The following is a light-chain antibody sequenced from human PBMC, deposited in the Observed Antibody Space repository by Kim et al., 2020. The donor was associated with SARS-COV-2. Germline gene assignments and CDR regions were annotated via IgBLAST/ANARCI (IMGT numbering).Light chain of an antibody. CDR2: LNSDGSH. Sequence: SVKLTCTLSSGHSRYAIAWHQQQPEKGPRYLMKLNSDGSHSKGDGIPDRFSGSSSGAERYLTISSLQSEDEADYYCQTWGTGIVVFGGGTQLTVL. V-gene: IGLV4-69*01. J-gene: IGLJ2*01. CDR3: QTWGTGIVV. CDR1: SGHSRYA.